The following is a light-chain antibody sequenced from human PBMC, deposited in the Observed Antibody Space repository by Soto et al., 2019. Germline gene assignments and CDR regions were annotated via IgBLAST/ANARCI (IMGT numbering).Light chain of an antibody. Sequence: QSVLTQPPSASGSPGQSVTISCTGTSNDIGAYNYVSWYQHHPGKVPNLLIYEVFRRPSGVPDRFSASKSGNTASLTVSGLQPEDEADYYCLSYVGRETGVFGSGTELTVL. CDR1: SNDIGAYNY. CDR3: LSYVGRETGV. J-gene: IGLJ1*01. V-gene: IGLV2-8*01. CDR2: EVF.